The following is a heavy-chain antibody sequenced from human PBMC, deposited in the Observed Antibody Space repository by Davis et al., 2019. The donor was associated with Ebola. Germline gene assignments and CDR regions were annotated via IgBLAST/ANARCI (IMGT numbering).Heavy chain of an antibody. D-gene: IGHD3-10*01. CDR1: GFTFSSYA. Sequence: GESLKISCAASGFTFSSYAMSWVRQAPGKGLEWVSSISSSSSYIYYADSVKGRFTISRDNAKNSLYLQMNSLRAEDTAVYYCARQYYGSGSYYNWGYYYYGMDVWGQGTTVTVSS. V-gene: IGHV3-21*01. CDR2: ISSSSSYI. J-gene: IGHJ6*02. CDR3: ARQYYGSGSYYNWGYYYYGMDV.